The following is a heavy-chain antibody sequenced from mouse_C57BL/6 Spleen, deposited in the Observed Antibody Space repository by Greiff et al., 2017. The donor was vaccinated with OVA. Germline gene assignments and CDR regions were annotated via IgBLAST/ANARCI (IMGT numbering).Heavy chain of an antibody. J-gene: IGHJ2*01. CDR2: IDPSDSYT. D-gene: IGHD1-1*01. V-gene: IGHV1-50*01. CDR3: ASGLRYFDY. CDR1: GYTFTSYW. Sequence: QVQLQQPGAELVKPGASVKLSCKASGYTFTSYWMQWVKQRPGQGLEWIGEIDPSDSYTNYNQKFKGKATLPVDTSSSTAYMQRSSLVSEDSAVYYCASGLRYFDYWGQGTTLTVSS.